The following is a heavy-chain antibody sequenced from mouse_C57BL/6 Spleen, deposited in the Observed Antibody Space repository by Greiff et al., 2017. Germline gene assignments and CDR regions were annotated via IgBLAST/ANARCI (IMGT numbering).Heavy chain of an antibody. Sequence: QVQLQQSGAWLVKPGASVYISCKASGYAFSSNWMNWVKQRPGKGLERIVQLFPGDGDTTYNGKFKGNATLTADKSSSTAYMQLSSLTYEDSAVYFCARRAVVAFDRWGQGTTLTVS. J-gene: IGHJ2*01. CDR3: ARRAVVAFDR. D-gene: IGHD1-1*01. V-gene: IGHV1-80*01. CDR1: GYAFSSNW. CDR2: LFPGDGDT.